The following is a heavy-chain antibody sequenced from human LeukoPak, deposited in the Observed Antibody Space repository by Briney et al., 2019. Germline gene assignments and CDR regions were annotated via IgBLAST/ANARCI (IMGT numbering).Heavy chain of an antibody. J-gene: IGHJ5*02. CDR1: VGTCSSYA. CDR2: IIPIFGIA. V-gene: IGHV1-69*04. Sequence: ASVKLSFKASVGTCSSYAISWVRQGPGQGLEWMGMIIPIFGIANYAQKFQGRVTITADKPTSTAYIELSSLRPEDTAVYYCARPQPYSSGNNRFDTWGQGTLVTVSS. CDR3: ARPQPYSSGNNRFDT. D-gene: IGHD6-25*01.